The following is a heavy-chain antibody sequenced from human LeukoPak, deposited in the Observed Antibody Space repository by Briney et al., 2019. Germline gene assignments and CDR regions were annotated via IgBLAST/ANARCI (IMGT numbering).Heavy chain of an antibody. CDR1: VYTFTSYG. J-gene: IGHJ4*02. CDR2: INAYNGNT. D-gene: IGHD3-10*01. V-gene: IGHV1-18*01. Sequence: ASVNVSCKASVYTFTSYGISWVRQAPGQGLEGMGWINAYNGNTNYAHKLHGRVTMTTDTSQSTAYMELRSLRSDDTAVYYCARGATILLWFGSRSPPAPNFDYWGQGTLVTVSS. CDR3: ARGATILLWFGSRSPPAPNFDY.